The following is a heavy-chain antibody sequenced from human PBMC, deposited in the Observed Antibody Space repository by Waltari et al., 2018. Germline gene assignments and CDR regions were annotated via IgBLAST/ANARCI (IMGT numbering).Heavy chain of an antibody. Sequence: EVQLVESGGGLVKPGGSMRLYCAASGFTFRSYSKTGVGKAPGKGLEWVSSISSSSSYIYYADSVKGRFTISRDNAKNSLYLQMNSLRAEDTAVYYCARDRYSSGFFDYWGQGTLVTVSS. D-gene: IGHD6-19*01. CDR2: ISSSSSYI. J-gene: IGHJ4*02. V-gene: IGHV3-21*01. CDR1: GFTFRSYS. CDR3: ARDRYSSGFFDY.